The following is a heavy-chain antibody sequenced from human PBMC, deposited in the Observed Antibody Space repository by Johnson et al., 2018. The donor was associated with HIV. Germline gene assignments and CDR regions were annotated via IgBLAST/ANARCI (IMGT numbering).Heavy chain of an antibody. V-gene: IGHV3-30*02. CDR3: ARSYNWNDGLDAFDI. CDR2: IRYDVSNK. D-gene: IGHD1-20*01. Sequence: QVQLVESGGGVVQPGGSLRLSCAASGFTFSNYGMHWVRQAPGKGLEWVAFIRYDVSNKYYADSVKGRFTISRDNSKNTMYLQMNSLRAGDTAVYYCARSYNWNDGLDAFDIWGQGTMVTVSS. CDR1: GFTFSNYG. J-gene: IGHJ3*02.